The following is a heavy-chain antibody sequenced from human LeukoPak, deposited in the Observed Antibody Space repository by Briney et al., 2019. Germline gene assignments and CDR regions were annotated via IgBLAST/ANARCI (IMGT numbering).Heavy chain of an antibody. CDR1: GFTFSSYA. CDR3: AKLLDSGSYYKYDY. V-gene: IGHV3-23*01. CDR2: ISGGGSFT. J-gene: IGHJ4*02. D-gene: IGHD3-10*01. Sequence: PGGSLGLSCAASGFTFSSYAMSWVRQAPVKGLEWVSTISGGGSFTYYADSVKGRFTISRDNSMKTLYLQMNSLRAEDTAVYYCAKLLDSGSYYKYDYWGQGILVTVSS.